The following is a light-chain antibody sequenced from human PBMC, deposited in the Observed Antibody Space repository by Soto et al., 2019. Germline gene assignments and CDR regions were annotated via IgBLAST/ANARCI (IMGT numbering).Light chain of an antibody. CDR1: QSVSSSY. CDR2: GAS. V-gene: IGKV3-20*01. J-gene: IGKJ1*01. Sequence: EIVLTQSPGTLSLSPGERATLSCRTSQSVSSSYLAWYQQKPGQAPRLLIYGASSRATGIPDRFSGSGSGTDFTLTISRLEPEDFAVYYCQQYGRSCWTFGQGTKAEIK. CDR3: QQYGRSCWT.